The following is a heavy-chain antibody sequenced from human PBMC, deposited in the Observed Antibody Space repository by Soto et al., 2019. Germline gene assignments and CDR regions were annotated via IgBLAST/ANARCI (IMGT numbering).Heavy chain of an antibody. V-gene: IGHV4-39*01. CDR3: ARHRMVRGVQNYFDY. D-gene: IGHD3-10*01. J-gene: IGHJ4*02. CDR2: IYYSGST. Sequence: QLQLQESGPGLVKPSETLSLTCTVSGGSISSSSYYWGWIRQPPGKGLEWIGSIYYSGSTYYNPSLKSRVTISVDTSKNQFSLKLSSVTAADTAVYYCARHRMVRGVQNYFDYWGQGTLVTVSS. CDR1: GGSISSSSYY.